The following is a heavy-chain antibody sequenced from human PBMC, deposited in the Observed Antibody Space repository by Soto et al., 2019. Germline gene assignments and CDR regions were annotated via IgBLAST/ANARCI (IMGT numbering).Heavy chain of an antibody. CDR2: IYYSGST. V-gene: IGHV4-39*01. Sequence: QLQLQESGPGLVKPSETLSLTCTVSGGSISSSSYYWGWIRQPPGKGLEWIGSIYYSGSTYYNPSLKSRVTISVDTSKNQFSLKLSSVTAADTAVYYCARHKWAGSGMKPYYYYYMDVWGKGTTVTVSS. J-gene: IGHJ6*03. D-gene: IGHD3-10*01. CDR1: GGSISSSSYY. CDR3: ARHKWAGSGMKPYYYYYMDV.